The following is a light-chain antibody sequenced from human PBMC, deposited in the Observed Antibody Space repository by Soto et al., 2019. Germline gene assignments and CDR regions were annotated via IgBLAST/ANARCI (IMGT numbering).Light chain of an antibody. Sequence: DIVMTQSPLSLPVTPGEPASISCRSSQSLLHSNGYNYLDWYLQKPGQSPQLLIYLGSNRASGVPARFSGNGSGTDVTLTISRVEAEDVGVYYCMQALQTPDTFGQGTKLEIK. CDR1: QSLLHSNGYNY. V-gene: IGKV2-28*01. CDR3: MQALQTPDT. CDR2: LGS. J-gene: IGKJ2*01.